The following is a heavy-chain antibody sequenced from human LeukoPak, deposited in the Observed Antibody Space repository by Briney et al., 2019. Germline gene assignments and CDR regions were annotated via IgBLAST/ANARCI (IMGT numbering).Heavy chain of an antibody. CDR3: ARTRITMVRGVIIYYGMDV. CDR2: IYYSGST. J-gene: IGHJ6*02. Sequence: SETLSLTCTVSGGSISSYYWSWIRQPPGKGLEWIGYIYYSGSTYYNPSLKSRVTISVDTSKNQFSLKLSSVTAADTAVYYCARTRITMVRGVIIYYGMDVWGQGTTVTVSS. D-gene: IGHD3-10*01. V-gene: IGHV4-59*08. CDR1: GGSISSYY.